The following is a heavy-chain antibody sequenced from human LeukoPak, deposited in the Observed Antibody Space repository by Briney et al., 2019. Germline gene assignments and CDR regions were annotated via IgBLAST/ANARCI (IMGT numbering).Heavy chain of an antibody. V-gene: IGHV4-61*02. Sequence: ASETLSLTCTVSGASISSTFYSWTWIRQPAGQGLELIGRFSISGSPNYNPSLKSRVNISMDTSKNQFSLRLASVTAADTAIYFCARERVREVPSLDFWGQGTLVTVSP. CDR3: ARERVREVPSLDF. CDR2: FSISGSP. J-gene: IGHJ4*02. D-gene: IGHD3-10*01. CDR1: GASISSTFYS.